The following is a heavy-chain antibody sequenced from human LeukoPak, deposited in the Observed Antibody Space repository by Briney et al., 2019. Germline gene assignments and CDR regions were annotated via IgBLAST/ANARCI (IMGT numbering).Heavy chain of an antibody. V-gene: IGHV3-48*01. D-gene: IGHD3-3*01. J-gene: IGHJ4*02. CDR3: ARQHDFWSGYPLDY. CDR1: GFTFSSYS. CDR2: ISSSSSTI. Sequence: GGSLRLSCAASGFTFSSYSMNWVRQAPGKGLEWVSYISSSSSTIYYADSVKGRFTISRDNAKNSLYLQMNSLRAEDTAMYYCARQHDFWSGYPLDYWGQGTLVTVSS.